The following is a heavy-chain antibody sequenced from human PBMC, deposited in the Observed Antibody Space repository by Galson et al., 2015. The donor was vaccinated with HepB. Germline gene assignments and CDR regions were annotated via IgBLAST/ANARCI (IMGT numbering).Heavy chain of an antibody. D-gene: IGHD3-3*01. V-gene: IGHV3-33*01. J-gene: IGHJ4*02. CDR3: ARDIALSPAGVGAY. CDR1: GFTFSSYG. CDR2: IWYDGSYK. Sequence: SLRLSCAASGFTFSSYGMHWVRQAPGKGLEWVALIWYDGSYKYYADSRKGLFTISRDNSKSTLYLQMNSLSAEDTAVYYCARDIALSPAGVGAYWGQGTLVTVSS.